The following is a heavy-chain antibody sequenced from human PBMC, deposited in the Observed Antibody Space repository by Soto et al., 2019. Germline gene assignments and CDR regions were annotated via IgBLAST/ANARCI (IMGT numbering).Heavy chain of an antibody. Sequence: GGSLRLSCAASGFNFSNSWMSWVRQAPGKGLEWVATIKQDGSEKHYVDSVKGRFTISRDNAKNSLYLQMNSLRAEDTAFYYCAKYEYYDAFDIWGQGTMVTVSS. J-gene: IGHJ3*02. CDR3: AKYEYYDAFDI. V-gene: IGHV3-7*01. CDR2: IKQDGSEK. D-gene: IGHD3-16*01. CDR1: GFNFSNSW.